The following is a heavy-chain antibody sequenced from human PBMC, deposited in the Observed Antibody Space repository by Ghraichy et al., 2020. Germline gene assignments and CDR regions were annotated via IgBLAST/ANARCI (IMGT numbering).Heavy chain of an antibody. Sequence: SGPTLVKPTQALALTCTFSGFSLNTRGMRVTWFRQPPGKALEWLARIDWDDYKFYSTSLKTRLTISKDTSRNQVVLTVTNMDPVDTAMYYCGRLLDHDYVDSWGQGTLVTVSS. CDR1: GFSLNTRGMR. CDR2: IDWDDYK. J-gene: IGHJ4*02. CDR3: GRLLDHDYVDS. V-gene: IGHV2-70*04.